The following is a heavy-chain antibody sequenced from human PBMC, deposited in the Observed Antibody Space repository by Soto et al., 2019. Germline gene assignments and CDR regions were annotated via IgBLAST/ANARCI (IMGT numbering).Heavy chain of an antibody. Sequence: SQTLSLTCAISGDSVSSNTASWNWIRQSPSRGLEWLGRTYFRSKWYNDYAVSVKSRIIINPDTSNNQFSLQLNSVIPEDTAVYFCAKGDNLGPKTGYACDPWGQGIMFTVSS. CDR1: GDSVSSNTAS. CDR3: AKGDNLGPKTGYACDP. J-gene: IGHJ5*02. D-gene: IGHD5-12*01. CDR2: TYFRSKWYN. V-gene: IGHV6-1*01.